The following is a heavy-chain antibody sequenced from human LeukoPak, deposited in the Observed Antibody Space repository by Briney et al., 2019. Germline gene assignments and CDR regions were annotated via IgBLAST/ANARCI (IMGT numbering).Heavy chain of an antibody. CDR1: GFTFSSYA. CDR3: AFYCSSTSCYPFDY. CDR2: ISGSGGST. V-gene: IGHV3-23*01. Sequence: GGSLRLSCAASGFTFSSYAMSWVRQAPGKGLEWVSAISGSGGSTYYADSVKGRTTISRDNSKNTLYLQMNSLRAEDTAVYYCAFYCSSTSCYPFDYWGQGTLVTVSS. J-gene: IGHJ4*02. D-gene: IGHD2-2*01.